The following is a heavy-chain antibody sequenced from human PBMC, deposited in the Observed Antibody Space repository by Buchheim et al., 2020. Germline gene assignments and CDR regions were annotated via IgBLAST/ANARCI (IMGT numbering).Heavy chain of an antibody. CDR3: ARDLWSGDTAMVPPGYYYYGMDV. CDR2: INPSGGCT. J-gene: IGHJ6*02. D-gene: IGHD5-18*01. V-gene: IGHV1-46*01. Sequence: QVQLVQSGAEVKKPGASVKVSCKASGYTFTSYYMHWVRQAPGQGLEWMGIINPSGGCTSYAQKFQGRVTMTRDTSTSTVYMELSSLRSEDTAVYYCARDLWSGDTAMVPPGYYYYGMDVWGQGTT. CDR1: GYTFTSYY.